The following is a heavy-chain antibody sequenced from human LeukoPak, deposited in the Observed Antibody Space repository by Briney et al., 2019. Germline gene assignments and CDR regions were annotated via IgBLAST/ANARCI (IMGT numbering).Heavy chain of an antibody. CDR1: GFTCSSYW. V-gene: IGHV3-15*07. CDR2: IKSKTGGGTI. J-gene: IGHJ4*02. D-gene: IGHD1-26*01. Sequence: PGGSLRLSCAASGFTCSSYWMNWVRQAPGKGLEWVGRIKSKTGGGTIDYAAPVKGRFTISRDDSKDTLYLQMNSLKSEDTAVYHCTTAAFVGATAYWGQGALVIVSS. CDR3: TTAAFVGATAY.